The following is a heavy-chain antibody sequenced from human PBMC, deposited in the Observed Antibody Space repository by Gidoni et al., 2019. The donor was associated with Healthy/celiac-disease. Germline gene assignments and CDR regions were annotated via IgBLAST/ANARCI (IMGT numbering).Heavy chain of an antibody. CDR2: ISYDGSNK. J-gene: IGHJ6*02. CDR1: GFTFSSYG. CDR3: AKEHTAKRMAYYYGMDV. D-gene: IGHD1-1*01. Sequence: QVQLVESGGGVVQPGRSLRLSCAASGFTFSSYGMHWVRQAPGKGLEWVAVISYDGSNKYYADSVKGRFTISRDNSKNTLYLQMNSLRAEDTAVYYCAKEHTAKRMAYYYGMDVWGQGTTVTVSS. V-gene: IGHV3-30*18.